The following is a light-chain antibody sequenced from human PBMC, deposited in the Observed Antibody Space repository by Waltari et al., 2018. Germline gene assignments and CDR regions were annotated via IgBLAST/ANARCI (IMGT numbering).Light chain of an antibody. CDR3: MQGTHWPYS. CDR1: QSLVSSDGNTY. Sequence: DVVLTQSPLSLPVTLGQLASISCRSSQSLVSSDGNTYLNWFQQRPGQSPRRLISKVSYWDSGVPDRFSGSGSDTDFTLKISSVEAEDFGVYYCMQGTHWPYSFGQGTKLEI. J-gene: IGKJ2*03. CDR2: KVS. V-gene: IGKV2D-30*01.